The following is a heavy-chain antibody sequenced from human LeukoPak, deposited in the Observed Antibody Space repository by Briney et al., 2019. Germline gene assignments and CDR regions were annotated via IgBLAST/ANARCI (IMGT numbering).Heavy chain of an antibody. D-gene: IGHD1-26*01. J-gene: IGHJ4*02. CDR2: LYYNVKS. CDR3: ARLYSSGIYGRGLFDY. CDR1: GGSLYSSSYY. Sequence: PLETLSLTCTVSGGSLYSSSYYWGWIRQPPGRGLEWLGCLYYNVKSYDNPSLKSRVTISVDTSKNQFSLKLSSVTAADTAVYYCARLYSSGIYGRGLFDYWGQGTLVTVS. V-gene: IGHV4-39*01.